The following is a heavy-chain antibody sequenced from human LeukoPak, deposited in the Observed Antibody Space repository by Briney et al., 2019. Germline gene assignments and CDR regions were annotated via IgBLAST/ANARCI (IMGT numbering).Heavy chain of an antibody. V-gene: IGHV1-69*04. J-gene: IGHJ4*02. CDR2: IIPILGIA. Sequence: GASVKVSCKASGGTFSSYAISWVRQAPGQGLEWMGRIIPILGIANYAQKFQGRVTITADKSTSTAYMELSSLRSEDTAVYYCARGMLPAVSYYFDYWGQGTLVTVSS. D-gene: IGHD2-8*01. CDR3: ARGMLPAVSYYFDY. CDR1: GGTFSSYA.